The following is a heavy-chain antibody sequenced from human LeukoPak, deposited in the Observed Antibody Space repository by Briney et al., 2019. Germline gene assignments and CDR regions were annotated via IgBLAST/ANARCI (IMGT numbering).Heavy chain of an antibody. D-gene: IGHD2-8*01. J-gene: IGHJ4*02. CDR1: GGSISSSSYY. CDR3: ATEGYCTNGVCSSRIY. Sequence: SETLSLTCTVSGGSISSSSYYWGWIRQPPGKGLEWIGSIYYSGSTYYNPSLKSRVTISVDTPKNQFSLKLSSVTAADTAVYYCATEGYCTNGVCSSRIYWGQGTLVTVSS. CDR2: IYYSGST. V-gene: IGHV4-39*01.